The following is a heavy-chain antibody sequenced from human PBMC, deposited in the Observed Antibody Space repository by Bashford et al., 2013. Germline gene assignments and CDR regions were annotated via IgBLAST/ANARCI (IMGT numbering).Heavy chain of an antibody. Sequence: GGSLRLSCTASGFTFGDYAMSWFRQAPGKGLEWVASISGDGGDPYYADSVKGRFTISRDNDKSTLYVQMDSLRAEDTAMYFCATVTYYYDSRENWLDPWGQGTLVTVSS. J-gene: IGHJ5*02. CDR1: GFTFGDYA. CDR3: ATVTYYYDSRENWLDP. V-gene: IGHV3-23*01. CDR2: ISGDGGDP. D-gene: IGHD3-22*01.